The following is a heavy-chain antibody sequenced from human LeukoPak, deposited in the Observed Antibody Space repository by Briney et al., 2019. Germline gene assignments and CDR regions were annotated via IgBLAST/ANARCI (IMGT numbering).Heavy chain of an antibody. Sequence: GGSLRLSCAASGVTFRNYGMHWVRQAPGKGLEWVAVIWYDGSNKYYADSVKGRFTISRDNSKNTLYLQMNSLRAEDTAVYYCARVGQDYYYGMDVWGQGTTVTVSS. J-gene: IGHJ6*02. CDR2: IWYDGSNK. CDR1: GVTFRNYG. V-gene: IGHV3-33*01. CDR3: ARVGQDYYYGMDV.